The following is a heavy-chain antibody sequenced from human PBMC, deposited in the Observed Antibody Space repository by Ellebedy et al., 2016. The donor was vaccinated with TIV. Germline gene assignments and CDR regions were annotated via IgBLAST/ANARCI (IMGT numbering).Heavy chain of an antibody. CDR3: ARGGYYYDSSGYYGYYYMDV. CDR1: GGSISSYY. Sequence: SETLSLTXTVSGGSISSYYWSWIRQPPGKGLEWIGYIYYSGSTNYNPSLKSRVTISVDTSKNQFSLKLSSVTAADTAVYYCARGGYYYDSSGYYGYYYMDVWGKGTTVTVSS. J-gene: IGHJ6*03. D-gene: IGHD3-22*01. V-gene: IGHV4-59*01. CDR2: IYYSGST.